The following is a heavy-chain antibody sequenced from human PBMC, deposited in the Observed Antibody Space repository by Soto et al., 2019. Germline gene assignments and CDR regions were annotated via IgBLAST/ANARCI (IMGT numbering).Heavy chain of an antibody. Sequence: QVQLVQSGAEVKKPGASVKVSCKASGYTFTSYAMHWVRQAPGQRLEWMGWINAGNGNTKYSQKFQGRVTITRDTSASTAYMELSSLRSEDTAVYYCARAQWEKQLVRAFDYWGQGTLVTVSS. CDR2: INAGNGNT. CDR3: ARAQWEKQLVRAFDY. J-gene: IGHJ4*02. D-gene: IGHD6-6*01. V-gene: IGHV1-3*01. CDR1: GYTFTSYA.